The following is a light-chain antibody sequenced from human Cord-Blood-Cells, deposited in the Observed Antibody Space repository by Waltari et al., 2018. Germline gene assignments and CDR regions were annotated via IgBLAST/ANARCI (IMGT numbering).Light chain of an antibody. CDR3: SSYTSSSTVV. Sequence: QSALTQPASVSGSPGQPITLSCTGTSCAAGGYNYLFWYQQHPGKAPKLMIYVVRNRPSGVSNRFSGSKSGNTASLTISGLQAEDEADYYCSSYTSSSTVVFGGGTKLTVL. CDR2: VVR. CDR1: SCAAGGYNY. J-gene: IGLJ2*01. V-gene: IGLV2-14*01.